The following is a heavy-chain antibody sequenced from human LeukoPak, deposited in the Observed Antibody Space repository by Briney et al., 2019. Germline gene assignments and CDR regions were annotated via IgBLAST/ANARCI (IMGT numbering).Heavy chain of an antibody. V-gene: IGHV4-61*02. CDR2: IYTSGST. Sequence: SETLSLTCTVSGGSISSGSYYWSWILQPAGKGLEWIGRIYTSGSTNYNPSLKSRVTISVDTSKNQFSLKLSSVTAADTAVYYCARVTYNYDILTGYYSYFDYWGQGTLVTVSS. D-gene: IGHD3-9*01. CDR1: GGSISSGSYY. CDR3: ARVTYNYDILTGYYSYFDY. J-gene: IGHJ4*02.